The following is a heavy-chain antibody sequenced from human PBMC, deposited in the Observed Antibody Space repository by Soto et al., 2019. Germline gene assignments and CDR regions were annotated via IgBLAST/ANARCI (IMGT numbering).Heavy chain of an antibody. Sequence: EVRLVESGGGLVKPGGSLRLSCAASGFTFSSYSMNWVRQAPGKGLEWVSSISSSSSYIYYADSVKGRFTISRDNAKNSLYLQMNSLRAEDTGVYYCARDRPRDYYYGMDVWGQGTTVTVSS. J-gene: IGHJ6*02. V-gene: IGHV3-21*01. CDR2: ISSSSSYI. CDR3: ARDRPRDYYYGMDV. CDR1: GFTFSSYS.